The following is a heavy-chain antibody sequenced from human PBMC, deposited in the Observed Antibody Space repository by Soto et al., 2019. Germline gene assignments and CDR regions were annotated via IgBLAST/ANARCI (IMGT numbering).Heavy chain of an antibody. CDR1: GGTFSSYA. CDR2: IIPIFGTA. CDR3: ARERRIQPSKWFDP. Sequence: RASVKVSCKASGGTFSSYASSWVRQAPGQGLEWMGGIIPIFGTANYAQKFQGRVTITADESTSTAYMELSSLRSEDKAVYYCARERRIQPSKWFDPWGQGTLVTVSS. D-gene: IGHD1-1*01. J-gene: IGHJ5*02. V-gene: IGHV1-69*13.